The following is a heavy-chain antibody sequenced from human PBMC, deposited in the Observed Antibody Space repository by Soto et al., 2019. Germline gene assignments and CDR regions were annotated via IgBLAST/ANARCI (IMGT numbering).Heavy chain of an antibody. CDR3: ATPSTDYGDYGWSFAY. CDR2: ISAYNGNT. V-gene: IGHV1-18*01. D-gene: IGHD4-17*01. CDR1: GPPFSGYA. J-gene: IGHJ4*02. Sequence: QVQLVQSGSEVKKPGASVKVSCKASGPPFSGYAIGWARQAPGQGREWMGWISAYNGNTNSAQKFQGRVTMTTDTSTSTAYMELRSLRSDDTAVYYCATPSTDYGDYGWSFAYWGQGTLVTVSS.